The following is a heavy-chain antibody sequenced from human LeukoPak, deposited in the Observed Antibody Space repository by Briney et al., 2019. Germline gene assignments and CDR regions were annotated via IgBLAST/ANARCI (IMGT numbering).Heavy chain of an antibody. Sequence: SGPALVKPTQTLTLTSTFSGFSLSTSGMCVSWIRQPPGKALEWLARIDWDDDKYYSTSLKTRLTISKDTSKNQVVLTMTNMDPVDTATYYCARYYYDILTGYYFDYWGQGTLVTVSS. D-gene: IGHD3-9*01. CDR3: ARYYYDILTGYYFDY. V-gene: IGHV2-70*11. CDR1: GFSLSTSGMC. CDR2: IDWDDDK. J-gene: IGHJ4*02.